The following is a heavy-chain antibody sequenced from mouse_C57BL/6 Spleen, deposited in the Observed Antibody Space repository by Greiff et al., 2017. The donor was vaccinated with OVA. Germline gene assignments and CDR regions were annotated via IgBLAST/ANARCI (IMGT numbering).Heavy chain of an antibody. J-gene: IGHJ2*01. Sequence: VMLVESGPGLVQPSQSLSITCTVSGFSLTSYGVHWVRQSPGKGLEWLGVLWRGGSTDYNAAFMSRLSITNHNSKSQVFFKMNSLQADDTAIYYCAKGGAVVAKDYFDYWGQGTTLTVSS. D-gene: IGHD1-1*01. CDR2: LWRGGST. CDR3: AKGGAVVAKDYFDY. CDR1: GFSLTSYG. V-gene: IGHV2-5*01.